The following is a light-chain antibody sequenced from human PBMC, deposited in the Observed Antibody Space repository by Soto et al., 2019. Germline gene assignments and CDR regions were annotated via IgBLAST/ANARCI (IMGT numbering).Light chain of an antibody. CDR1: SGDVGSYNL. V-gene: IGLV2-23*02. J-gene: IGLJ1*01. Sequence: QSALTQPASVSGSPGQSITIPCTGTSGDVGSYNLVSWYHQHPGKAPKLLIYEVTERPSGVSNRFSGSKSGSTASLTISGLQPDDEADYYCCSYAGNSEVFGTGTKVTVL. CDR2: EVT. CDR3: CSYAGNSEV.